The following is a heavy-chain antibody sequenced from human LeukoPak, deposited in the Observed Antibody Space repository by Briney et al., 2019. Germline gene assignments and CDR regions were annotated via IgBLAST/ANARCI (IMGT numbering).Heavy chain of an antibody. D-gene: IGHD3-10*01. CDR2: INQDGREK. V-gene: IGHV3-7*01. CDR1: GFTFSDYW. Sequence: GGSLRLSCAASGFTFSDYWMTWVRQAPGKGLLWVDNINQDGREKYSVDSVKGRFTISRDNAKKSLYLQMNSLRAEDTAVYYCARDFFGHEGSGNYYSSAFDYWGQGTLVTVSS. J-gene: IGHJ4*02. CDR3: ARDFFGHEGSGNYYSSAFDY.